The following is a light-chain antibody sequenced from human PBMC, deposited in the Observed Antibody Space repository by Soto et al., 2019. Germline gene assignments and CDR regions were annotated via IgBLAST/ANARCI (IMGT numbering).Light chain of an antibody. J-gene: IGKJ1*01. Sequence: EIVLTHSPATLSFSPLERATLSFRASQSVSSYLAWYQQKPGQAPRLLIYDASNRATGIPARFSGSGSGTDFTLTISSLEPEDFAVYYCQKRSNWPLKFGQGTKVDIK. CDR2: DAS. CDR1: QSVSSY. V-gene: IGKV3-11*01. CDR3: QKRSNWPLK.